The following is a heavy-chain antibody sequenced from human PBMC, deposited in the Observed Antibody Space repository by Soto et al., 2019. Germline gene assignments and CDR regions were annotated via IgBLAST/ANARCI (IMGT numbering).Heavy chain of an antibody. D-gene: IGHD3-9*01. V-gene: IGHV4-31*03. CDR3: ARHSPDFDWLSQFDY. J-gene: IGHJ4*02. Sequence: SETLSLTCTVSGGSISSGGYYWYWIRQHPGKGLEWIGYIYYSGTTYYNPSLKSRVTISVDTSKKQFSLKLSSVTAADTAVYYCARHSPDFDWLSQFDYWGQGTLVTVS. CDR2: IYYSGTT. CDR1: GGSISSGGYY.